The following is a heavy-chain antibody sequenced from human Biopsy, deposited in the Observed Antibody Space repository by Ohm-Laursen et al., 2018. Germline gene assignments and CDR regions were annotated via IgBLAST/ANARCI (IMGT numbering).Heavy chain of an antibody. Sequence: ASVKVSCKASGYSFTSYYMHWVRQAPGQGLEWMGKINPSGSTTSYPQIFQGRVNMTRDTSKSTVYMELSSLRSADTAVYFCARNTGWYGDLYYFDYWGQGTLVTVSS. CDR3: ARNTGWYGDLYYFDY. D-gene: IGHD6-19*01. CDR2: INPSGSTT. J-gene: IGHJ4*02. CDR1: GYSFTSYY. V-gene: IGHV1-46*01.